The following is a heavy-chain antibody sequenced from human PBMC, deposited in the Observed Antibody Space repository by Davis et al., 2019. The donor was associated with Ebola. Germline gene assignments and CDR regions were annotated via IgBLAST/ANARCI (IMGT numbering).Heavy chain of an antibody. CDR3: ARQRRDGYSDFDY. CDR2: IYYSGST. Sequence: LRLSCTVSGGSTSSGGYYWSWIRQHPGKGLEWIGYIYYSGSTYYNPSLKSRVTISVDTSKNQFSLKLSSVTAADTAVYYCARQRRDGYSDFDYWGLGTLVTVSS. J-gene: IGHJ4*02. V-gene: IGHV4-31*03. D-gene: IGHD5-24*01. CDR1: GGSTSSGGYY.